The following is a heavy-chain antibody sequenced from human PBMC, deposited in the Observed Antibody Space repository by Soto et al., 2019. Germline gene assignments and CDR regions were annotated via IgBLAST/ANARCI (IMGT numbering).Heavy chain of an antibody. Sequence: SVKGYCKGSGDAFSRYAIGWVRQATGQGLEWMGGIIPIFGTANYAQKFQGRVTITADESTSTAYMELSSLRSEDTAVYYCARDSTMATPGPDAFDIWGQGTMVTVAS. CDR2: IIPIFGTA. CDR1: GDAFSRYA. V-gene: IGHV1-69*01. J-gene: IGHJ3*02. CDR3: ARDSTMATPGPDAFDI. D-gene: IGHD5-12*01.